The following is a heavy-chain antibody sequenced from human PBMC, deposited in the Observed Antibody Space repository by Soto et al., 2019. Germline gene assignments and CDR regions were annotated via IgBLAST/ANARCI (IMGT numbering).Heavy chain of an antibody. Sequence: SGGSLRLSCSASGFDFSAYAMHWVRQAPEKRLEYISAINDNGDDKYYTQSVEGRFTISRDNSKNTLFLHMTSLRPEDTANYHCVKGRCRYNTCYTVTLDFWGQGTLVTV. CDR3: VKGRCRYNTCYTVTLDF. CDR1: GFDFSAYA. CDR2: INDNGDDK. V-gene: IGHV3-64D*06. D-gene: IGHD2-2*02. J-gene: IGHJ4*02.